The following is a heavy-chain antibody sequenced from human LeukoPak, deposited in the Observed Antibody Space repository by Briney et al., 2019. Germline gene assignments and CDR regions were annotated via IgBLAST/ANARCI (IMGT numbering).Heavy chain of an antibody. CDR1: GYTFTNYD. Sequence: ASVRVSCKASGYTFTNYDINWVRQTTGQGLEWMGWMSPNTGNTGYGQKFQGRITMTRNTSISTAYMELSSLTSDDTAVYFCVSRRKGRAYDIWGQGTMVTVSS. V-gene: IGHV1-8*01. J-gene: IGHJ3*02. CDR2: MSPNTGNT. CDR3: VSRRKGRAYDI.